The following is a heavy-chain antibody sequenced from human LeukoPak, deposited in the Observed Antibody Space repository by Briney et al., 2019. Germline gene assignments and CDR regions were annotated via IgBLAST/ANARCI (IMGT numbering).Heavy chain of an antibody. CDR2: IYPGDSDT. Sequence: KRGESLKISCKGSGYSFTSYWIGWVRQMPGKGLEWMGIIYPGDSDTRYSPSFQGQVTISADKSISTAHLQWSSLKASDTAMYYCARHADYREGYYYYMDVWGKGTTVTISS. D-gene: IGHD4-11*01. J-gene: IGHJ6*03. V-gene: IGHV5-51*01. CDR3: ARHADYREGYYYYMDV. CDR1: GYSFTSYW.